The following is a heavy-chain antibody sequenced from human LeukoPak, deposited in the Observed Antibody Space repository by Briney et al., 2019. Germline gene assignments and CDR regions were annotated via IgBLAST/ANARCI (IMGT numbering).Heavy chain of an antibody. D-gene: IGHD5/OR15-5a*01. V-gene: IGHV3-7*01. J-gene: IGHJ4*02. CDR3: ASSVGGFFDY. CDR2: IKQDGSEK. CDR1: GFTFRIYW. Sequence: GGSLRLSCAASGFTFRIYWMSWARQAPGKGLEWVANIKQDGSEKYYVDSVRGRFTLSRDNAKNSLYLQMDSLRAEDTAVYYCASSVGGFFDYWGQGNLVTVSS.